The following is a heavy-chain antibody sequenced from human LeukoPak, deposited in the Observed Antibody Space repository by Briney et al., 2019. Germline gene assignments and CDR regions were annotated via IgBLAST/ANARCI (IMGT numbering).Heavy chain of an antibody. CDR2: IYPGDSDT. CDR3: ARQVGNAYYAAYFDY. CDR1: GYNFTSYW. V-gene: IGHV5-51*01. Sequence: GEALPISCQGAGYNFTSYWIGWVRPMPGKGREWMGIIYPGDSDTRYSPSFQGQVTISADKSISTAYLQWSSLKASDTAMYYCARQVGNAYYAAYFDYWGQGTLVTVSS. J-gene: IGHJ4*02. D-gene: IGHD3-16*01.